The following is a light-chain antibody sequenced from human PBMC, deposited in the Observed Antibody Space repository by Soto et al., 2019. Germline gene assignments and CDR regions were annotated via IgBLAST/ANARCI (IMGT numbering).Light chain of an antibody. J-gene: IGKJ1*01. CDR2: AAS. CDR1: QGISSY. CDR3: QQYYSYPQT. V-gene: IGKV1-8*01. Sequence: AIRMAQSPSSFSASTGDRVTITCRASQGISSYLAWYQQKPGKAPKLLIYAASTLQSGVPSRFSGSGSGTDFTLTISCLQSEDFATYSCQQYYSYPQTFGQGTKVEIK.